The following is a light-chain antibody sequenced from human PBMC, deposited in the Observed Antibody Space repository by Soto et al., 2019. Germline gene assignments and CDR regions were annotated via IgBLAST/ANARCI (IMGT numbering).Light chain of an antibody. CDR2: YAS. CDR3: QQYNDWPPIT. CDR1: QSVSNN. Sequence: EIMMTQSPDTLSMSPGERATLSCRASQSVSNNLAWYQQKPGQAPRLLIYYASTRATGIPARFSGSGSGTEFTLTISSLQSEDFALYYCQQYNDWPPITFGQGRRLEIK. V-gene: IGKV3-15*01. J-gene: IGKJ5*01.